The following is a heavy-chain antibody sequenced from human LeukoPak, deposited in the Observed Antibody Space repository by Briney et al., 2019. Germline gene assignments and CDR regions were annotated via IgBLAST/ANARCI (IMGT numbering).Heavy chain of an antibody. V-gene: IGHV3-30*04. CDR2: ISYDGSNK. D-gene: IGHD3-10*01. CDR1: GFTFSSSA. CDR3: VVDLSGSADY. J-gene: IGHJ4*02. Sequence: GGSLRLSCAASGFTFSSSAMHWVRQAPGKGLEWVAVISYDGSNKYYADSVKGRFTISRDNAKNTLYLQMNSLRTEDSALYYCVVDLSGSADYWGQGTLVTVSS.